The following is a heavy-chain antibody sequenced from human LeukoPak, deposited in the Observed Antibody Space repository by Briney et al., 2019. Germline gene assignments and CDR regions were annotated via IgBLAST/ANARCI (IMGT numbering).Heavy chain of an antibody. CDR3: ARANMIVGYYYMDV. D-gene: IGHD3-22*01. CDR2: IYYSGST. V-gene: IGHV4-39*07. CDR1: GGSISSSSYY. Sequence: PSETLSLTCTVSGGSISSSSYYWGWIRQPPGKGLEWIGSIYYSGSTYYNPSLKSRVTMSVDTSKNQFSLKLSSVTAADTAVYYCARANMIVGYYYMDVWGKGTTVTVSS. J-gene: IGHJ6*03.